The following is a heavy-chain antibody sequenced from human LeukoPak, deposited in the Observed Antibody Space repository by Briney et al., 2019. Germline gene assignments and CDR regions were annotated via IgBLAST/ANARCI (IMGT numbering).Heavy chain of an antibody. CDR1: GFTFSSYG. V-gene: IGHV3-30*18. Sequence: PGGSLRLSCVASGFTFSSYGMHWVRQAPGKGLEWVAVISYDGSNKYYADSVKGRFTISRDNSKNTLYLQMSSLRAEDTAVYYCAKGRQLWLTLDYWGQGTLVTVSS. CDR3: AKGRQLWLTLDY. D-gene: IGHD5-18*01. CDR2: ISYDGSNK. J-gene: IGHJ4*02.